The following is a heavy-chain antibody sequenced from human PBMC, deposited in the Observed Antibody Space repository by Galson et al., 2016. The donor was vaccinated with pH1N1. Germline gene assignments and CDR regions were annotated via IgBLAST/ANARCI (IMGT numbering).Heavy chain of an antibody. CDR1: GFPFSTYW. CDR3: ARAVGGGSCH. J-gene: IGHJ4*02. V-gene: IGHV3-7*05. CDR2: INQDGSAK. Sequence: SLRLSCAASGFPFSTYWMHWVRQAPGKGLEWVANINQDGSAKYYVDSVKGRLTISRDNAKNPVYLQMNSLRAEDTAVYYCARAVGGGSCHWGQGTLVTVSS. D-gene: IGHD2-15*01.